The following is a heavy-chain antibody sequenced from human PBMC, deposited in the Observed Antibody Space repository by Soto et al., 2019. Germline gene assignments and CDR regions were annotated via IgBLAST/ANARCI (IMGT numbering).Heavy chain of an antibody. Sequence: EVQLVESGGGVVRPGGSLRLSCAASGFTFDDYGMSWVRQAPGKGLEWVSGINWNGGSTGYADSVKGRFTISRDTAKNSLYLQMNSLRAEDTALYYCARGEILMITFGGVITDYWGQGTLVTVSS. D-gene: IGHD3-16*01. CDR3: ARGEILMITFGGVITDY. J-gene: IGHJ4*02. CDR1: GFTFDDYG. V-gene: IGHV3-20*04. CDR2: INWNGGST.